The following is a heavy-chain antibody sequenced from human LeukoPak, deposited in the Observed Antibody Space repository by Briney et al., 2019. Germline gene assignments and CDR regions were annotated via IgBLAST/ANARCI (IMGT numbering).Heavy chain of an antibody. CDR2: IYTSGST. CDR3: ARDMGYDFWSGWGSYYYYMDV. J-gene: IGHJ6*03. V-gene: IGHV4-4*07. Sequence: SQTLSLTRTVSVGSISIYYSSGSPRPAGRGLECGGRIYTSGSTNYNPSLKSRVTMSVDTSKNQCSLQLSSVTAADTAVYYCARDMGYDFWSGWGSYYYYMDVWGKGTTVTVSS. D-gene: IGHD3-3*01. CDR1: VGSISIYY.